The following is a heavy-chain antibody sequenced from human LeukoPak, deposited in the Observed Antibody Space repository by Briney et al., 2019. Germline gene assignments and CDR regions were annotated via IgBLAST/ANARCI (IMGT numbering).Heavy chain of an antibody. D-gene: IGHD6-13*01. CDR2: INSDGSSA. CDR1: GFTFSSYS. CDR3: ARVIAAAGTRFDWFDP. Sequence: GGSLRLSCAASGFTFSSYSMNWVRQAPGKGLEWVSRINSDGSSASYADSVKGRFTISRDNAKNTLYLQMNSLRAEDTAVYYCARVIAAAGTRFDWFDPWGQGTLVTVSS. V-gene: IGHV3-74*01. J-gene: IGHJ5*02.